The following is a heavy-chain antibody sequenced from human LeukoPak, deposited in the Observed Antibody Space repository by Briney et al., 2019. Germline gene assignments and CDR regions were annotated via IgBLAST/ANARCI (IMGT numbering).Heavy chain of an antibody. D-gene: IGHD3-10*01. CDR2: IVVGSGNT. CDR3: AAVLGSGSYLYYFDY. CDR1: GFTFTSSA. Sequence: SVKVSCKASGFTFTSSAVQWVRQARGQRLEWIGWIVVGSGNTNYAQKFQERVTITRDMSKSTAYMELSSLRSEDTAVYYCAAVLGSGSYLYYFDYWGQGTLVTVSS. J-gene: IGHJ4*02. V-gene: IGHV1-58*01.